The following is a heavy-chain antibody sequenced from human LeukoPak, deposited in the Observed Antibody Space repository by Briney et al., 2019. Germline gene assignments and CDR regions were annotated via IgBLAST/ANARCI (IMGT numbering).Heavy chain of an antibody. V-gene: IGHV3-7*01. D-gene: IGHD2-8*01. CDR1: GFTFSSYW. CDR3: AKGGRGNGEVY. CDR2: IKRDGSEK. Sequence: QPGGSLRLSCAVSGFTFSSYWMNWVRQAPGKGLEWVANIKRDGSEKNYVDSVKGRFTISRDNAKSSLFLQMNDLRAEDTAVYYCAKGGRGNGEVYWGQGTLVTVSS. J-gene: IGHJ4*02.